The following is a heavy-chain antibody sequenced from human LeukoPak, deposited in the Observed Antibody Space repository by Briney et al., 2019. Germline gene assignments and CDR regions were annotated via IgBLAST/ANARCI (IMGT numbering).Heavy chain of an antibody. CDR3: ATVIRSASSRGYFDY. D-gene: IGHD2-2*01. Sequence: GGSLRLSCAASGFTFSSYAMSWVRQAPGKGLEWVSGISGSGGSTYYADSVKGRFTISRDNSKNALYLQMNSLRAEDTAVYYCATVIRSASSRGYFDYWGQGTLV. V-gene: IGHV3-23*01. J-gene: IGHJ4*02. CDR1: GFTFSSYA. CDR2: ISGSGGST.